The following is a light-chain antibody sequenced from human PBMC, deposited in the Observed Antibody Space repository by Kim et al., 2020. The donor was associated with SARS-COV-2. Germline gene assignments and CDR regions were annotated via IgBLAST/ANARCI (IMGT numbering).Light chain of an antibody. J-gene: IGLJ2*01. V-gene: IGLV3-21*03. CDR1: GIGRSD. CDR3: HVWASGSNHYV. CDR2: DDH. Sequence: APCNRATVTSGGDGIGRSDVNGYQQKPGRAPVLVVVDDHERPPGIPERFSGSRSGDTATLTISRVEAEDEADYYCHVWASGSNHYVFGGGTQLTVL.